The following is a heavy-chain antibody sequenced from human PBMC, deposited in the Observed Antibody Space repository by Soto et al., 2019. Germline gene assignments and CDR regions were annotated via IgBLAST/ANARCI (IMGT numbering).Heavy chain of an antibody. D-gene: IGHD2-21*02. CDR3: ARVGYCGGDCYSGFDY. V-gene: IGHV4-30-4*01. CDR2: IYYSGST. J-gene: IGHJ4*02. Sequence: QVQLQESGPGLVKPSQTLSLTCTVSGGSISSGDYYWSWIRQPPGKGLEWIGYIYYSGSTYYNPSLKSRVTLSVDTSKNQFSLKLSSVTAADTAVYYCARVGYCGGDCYSGFDYWGQGTLVTVSS. CDR1: GGSISSGDYY.